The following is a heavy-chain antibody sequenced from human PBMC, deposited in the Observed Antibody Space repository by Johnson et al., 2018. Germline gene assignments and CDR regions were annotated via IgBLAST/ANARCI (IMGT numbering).Heavy chain of an antibody. CDR1: GFTFNSYA. J-gene: IGHJ6*02. D-gene: IGHD4-17*01. V-gene: IGHV3-33*08. CDR3: ARKVTTRNSFYYAMDV. CDR2: ISFDGTYK. Sequence: QVQLVESGGGVVQPGRSLRLSCAASGFTFNSYAMHWVRQAPGKGLEWVAVISFDGTYKSYADSVTGRFTISRDNAKKTLFLQMNSLRVGDTGVYYCARKVTTRNSFYYAMDVGGQGTTVTVSS.